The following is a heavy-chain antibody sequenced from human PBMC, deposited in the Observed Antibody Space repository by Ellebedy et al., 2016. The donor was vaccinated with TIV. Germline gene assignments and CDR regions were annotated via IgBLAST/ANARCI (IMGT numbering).Heavy chain of an antibody. J-gene: IGHJ3*02. CDR3: ASGAYDI. Sequence: GESLKISCAASGFTFSPYAMAWVRQDPGKGLEWVSGIVGSGAQKYADSVKGRFTLSRDNAKISLYLQMNSLTAEDTAVYYCASGAYDIWGQGTMVTVSS. CDR1: GFTFSPYA. CDR2: IVGSGA. V-gene: IGHV3-23*01.